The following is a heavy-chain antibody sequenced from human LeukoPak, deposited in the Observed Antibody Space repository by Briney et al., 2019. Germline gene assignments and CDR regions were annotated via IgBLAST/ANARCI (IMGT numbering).Heavy chain of an antibody. D-gene: IGHD3-10*01. V-gene: IGHV1-18*01. CDR2: ISAYNGNT. CDR3: ARDDRITMVRGVTDLGMDV. CDR1: GYTFTSYG. Sequence: ASVKVSCKASGYTFTSYGISWVRQAPGQGLEWMGWISAYNGNTNYAQKLQGRVTMTTDTSTSTAYMELRSLRSDDTAVYYCARDDRITMVRGVTDLGMDVWGQGTTVTVSS. J-gene: IGHJ6*02.